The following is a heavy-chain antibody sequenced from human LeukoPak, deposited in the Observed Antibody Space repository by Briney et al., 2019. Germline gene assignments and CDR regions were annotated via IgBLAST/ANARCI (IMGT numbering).Heavy chain of an antibody. CDR3: ARERVKDDYYYYCYMDV. J-gene: IGHJ6*03. V-gene: IGHV4-61*02. D-gene: IGHD5-24*01. CDR1: GGSISSGSYY. CDR2: IYTSGST. Sequence: SETLSLTCTVSGGSISSGSYYWSWIRQPAGKGLEWIGRIYTSGSTNYNPSLKSRVTISVDTSKNQFSLKLSSVTAADTAVYYCARERVKDDYYYYCYMDVWGKGTTVTISS.